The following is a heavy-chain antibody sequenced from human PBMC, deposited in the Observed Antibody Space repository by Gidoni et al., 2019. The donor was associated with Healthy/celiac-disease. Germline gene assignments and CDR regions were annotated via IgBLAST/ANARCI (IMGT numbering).Heavy chain of an antibody. V-gene: IGHV5-10-1*03. Sequence: EVQLVQSGAEVKKPGESLRISCKGSGYSFTSYWISWVRQMPGKGLEWMGRIDPSDSYTNYSPSFQVHVTISADKSISTAYLQWSSLKASDTAMYYCARHAVCSSTSCSSGYYYYGMDVWGQGTTVTVSS. CDR2: IDPSDSYT. CDR1: GYSFTSYW. J-gene: IGHJ6*02. CDR3: ARHAVCSSTSCSSGYYYYGMDV. D-gene: IGHD2-2*01.